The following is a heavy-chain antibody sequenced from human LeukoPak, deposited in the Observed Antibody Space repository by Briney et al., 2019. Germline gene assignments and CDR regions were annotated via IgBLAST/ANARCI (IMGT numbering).Heavy chain of an antibody. V-gene: IGHV4-34*01. CDR1: GESFSGYY. CDR2: INHSGST. CDR3: ARGVARTYYSDTSGYAAADY. Sequence: PSEPLSLTCAVYGESFSGYYWSWIRQPPGKGLEWIGEINHSGSTNYNPSLKSRVTISVDTSKNQFSLKLSSVTAADTAVYYCARGVARTYYSDTSGYAAADYWGQGTLVTVSS. D-gene: IGHD3-22*01. J-gene: IGHJ4*02.